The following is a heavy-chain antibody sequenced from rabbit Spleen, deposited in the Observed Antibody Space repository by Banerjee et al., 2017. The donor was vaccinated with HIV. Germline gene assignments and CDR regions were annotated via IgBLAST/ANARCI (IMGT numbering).Heavy chain of an antibody. J-gene: IGHJ6*01. CDR3: ARDSGSSFSSYGMDL. Sequence: QEQLVEYGGDLVQPEGSLTLTCRASGFSFSSSDWICWVRQAPGKGLEWVACIYSGGSGTTYYAAWAKGRFTISKTSSTTVTLQMTSLTAADTATYFCARDSGSSFSSYGMDLWGQGTLVTVS. CDR2: IYSGGSGTT. V-gene: IGHV1S45*01. CDR1: GFSFSSSDW. D-gene: IGHD8-1*01.